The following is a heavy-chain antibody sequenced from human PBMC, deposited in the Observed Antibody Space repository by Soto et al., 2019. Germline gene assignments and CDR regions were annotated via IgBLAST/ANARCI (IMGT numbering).Heavy chain of an antibody. V-gene: IGHV3-30*18. D-gene: IGHD3-22*01. CDR2: ISYDGSKK. Sequence: GSLRLSCAASGFTFSSYGIHWVRQAPGKGLEWVAVISYDGSKKNYLDSVKGRFTISRDNSKNTMYLEMSSLRAEDTAIYYCAKDTYYHDTSGYYVFDYWGQGTLVTVSS. CDR1: GFTFSSYG. CDR3: AKDTYYHDTSGYYVFDY. J-gene: IGHJ4*02.